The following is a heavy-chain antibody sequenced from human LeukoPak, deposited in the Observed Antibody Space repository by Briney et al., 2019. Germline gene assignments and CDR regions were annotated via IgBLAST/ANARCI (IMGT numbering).Heavy chain of an antibody. D-gene: IGHD3-10*01. Sequence: GGSLRLSCAASGFSFSNYAMDWVRQAPGKGLEWVAFIRYDGSNEYYADSVKGRFTISRDNAKKSVYLHMSSLRAEDTALYYCARLSAYYYGSYFYYYMDVWGKGTTVTVSS. J-gene: IGHJ6*03. CDR1: GFSFSNYA. CDR3: ARLSAYYYGSYFYYYMDV. CDR2: IRYDGSNE. V-gene: IGHV3-30*02.